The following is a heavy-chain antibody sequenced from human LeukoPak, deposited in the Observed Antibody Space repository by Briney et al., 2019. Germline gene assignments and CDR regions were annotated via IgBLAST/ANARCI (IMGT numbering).Heavy chain of an antibody. CDR3: ARAYCSSTSCYFGY. J-gene: IGHJ4*02. Sequence: SETLSLTCAVYGGSFSGYYWSWIRQPPGKGLEWIGEINHSGSTNYNPPLKSRVTISVDTSKNQFSLKLSSVTAADTAVYYCARAYCSSTSCYFGYWGQRTLVTVSS. CDR2: INHSGST. D-gene: IGHD2-2*01. V-gene: IGHV4-34*01. CDR1: GGSFSGYY.